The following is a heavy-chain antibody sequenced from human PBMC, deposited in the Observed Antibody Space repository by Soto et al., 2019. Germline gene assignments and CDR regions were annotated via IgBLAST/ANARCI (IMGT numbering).Heavy chain of an antibody. CDR3: ARPVAYDSSGYYHWYYGMDV. D-gene: IGHD3-22*01. Sequence: SLRLSCAASGFTFSSYGMHWARQAPGKGLEWVAVIWYDGSNKYYADSVKGRFTISRDNSKNTLYLQMNSLRAEDTAVYYCARPVAYDSSGYYHWYYGMDVWGQGTTVTVSS. CDR1: GFTFSSYG. CDR2: IWYDGSNK. V-gene: IGHV3-33*01. J-gene: IGHJ6*02.